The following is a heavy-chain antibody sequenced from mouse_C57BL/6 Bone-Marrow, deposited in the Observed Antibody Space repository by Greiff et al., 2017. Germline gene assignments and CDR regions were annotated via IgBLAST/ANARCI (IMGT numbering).Heavy chain of an antibody. J-gene: IGHJ4*01. V-gene: IGHV5-6-2*01. Sequence: EVQGVESGGGLVKLGGSLKLSCAASGFTFSSYYMSWVRQTPEKRLELVAAINSNGGSTYYPDTVKGRFTISRDNAKNTLYLQMSSLKSEDTALYYCARQGIHYYGYGAMDYWGQGTSVTVSS. CDR3: ARQGIHYYGYGAMDY. CDR1: GFTFSSYY. D-gene: IGHD1-2*01. CDR2: INSNGGST.